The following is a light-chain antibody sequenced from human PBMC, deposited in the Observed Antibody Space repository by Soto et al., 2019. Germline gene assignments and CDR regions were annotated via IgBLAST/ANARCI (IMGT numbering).Light chain of an antibody. J-gene: IGLJ2*01. CDR2: GNN. Sequence: QYVLTQPPSVSGAPGQRVTISCAGSSSDIGAGYDVHWYQQLPGTAPKLLIYGNNNRPSGVPDRFSGSKSGTSASLAITGLQAEDEADYYCQSYDSSHVIFGGGTKLTVL. V-gene: IGLV1-40*01. CDR1: SSDIGAGYD. CDR3: QSYDSSHVI.